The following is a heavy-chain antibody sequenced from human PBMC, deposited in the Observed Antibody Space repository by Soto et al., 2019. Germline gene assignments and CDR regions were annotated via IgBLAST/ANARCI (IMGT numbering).Heavy chain of an antibody. J-gene: IGHJ5*02. Sequence: SETLSLTCTVSGGSISSYYWSWIRQPPGKGLEWIGYIYYSGSTNYNPSLKSRVTISVDTSKNQFSLKLSSVTAADTAVYYCAREFSSSPNDENNWFDPWGQGTLVTVSS. D-gene: IGHD6-6*01. V-gene: IGHV4-59*01. CDR3: AREFSSSPNDENNWFDP. CDR1: GGSISSYY. CDR2: IYYSGST.